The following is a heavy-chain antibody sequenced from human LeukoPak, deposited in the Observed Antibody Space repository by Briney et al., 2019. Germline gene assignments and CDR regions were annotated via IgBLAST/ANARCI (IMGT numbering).Heavy chain of an antibody. J-gene: IGHJ3*02. V-gene: IGHV4-59*01. D-gene: IGHD3-10*01. CDR3: ARVSLFGWFGSDDAFDI. CDR1: GGSISSYY. CDR2: IYYGGST. Sequence: SGTLSLTCTVSGGSISSYYWSWIRQPPGKGLEWIGYIYYGGSTNYNPSLKSRVTISVDTSKNQFSLKLSSVTAADTAVYYCARVSLFGWFGSDDAFDIWGQGTMVTVSS.